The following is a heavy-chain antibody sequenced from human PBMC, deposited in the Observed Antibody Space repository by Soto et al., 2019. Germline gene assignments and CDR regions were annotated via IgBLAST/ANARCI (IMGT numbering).Heavy chain of an antibody. J-gene: IGHJ3*02. CDR3: ASADYVWGSYRI. D-gene: IGHD3-16*02. V-gene: IGHV3-30-3*01. Sequence: PGGSLRLSCAASGFTFSSYAMHWVRQAPGKGLEWVAVISYDGSNKYYADSVKGRFTISRDNSKNTLYLQMNSLRAEDTAVYYCASADYVWGSYRIWGQGTMVTVSS. CDR2: ISYDGSNK. CDR1: GFTFSSYA.